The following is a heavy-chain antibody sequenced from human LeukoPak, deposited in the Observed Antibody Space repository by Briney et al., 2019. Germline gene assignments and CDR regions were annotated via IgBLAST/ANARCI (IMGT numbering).Heavy chain of an antibody. J-gene: IGHJ2*01. CDR3: ARAAYSSTWYSRYFDL. V-gene: IGHV3-13*01. Sequence: GGSLRLSCAASGFTFRSYDMHWVRHATGKGREWVSGIVTAGEKYYPGSVKGRFTISRENTKNPLYLQMNSLRAGDTAVYYCARAAYSSTWYSRYFDLWGRGTLVTVSS. D-gene: IGHD6-13*01. CDR2: IVTAGEK. CDR1: GFTFRSYD.